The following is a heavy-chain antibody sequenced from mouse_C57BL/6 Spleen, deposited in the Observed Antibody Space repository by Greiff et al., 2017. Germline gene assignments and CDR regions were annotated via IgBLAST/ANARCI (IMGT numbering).Heavy chain of an antibody. D-gene: IGHD2-1*01. V-gene: IGHV1-9*01. J-gene: IGHJ3*01. CDR1: GYTFTGYW. CDR3: AKPSFYYGNYTWFAY. Sequence: VQLQQSGAELMKPGASVKLSCKATGYTFTGYWIEWVKQRPGHGLEWIGEILPGSGSTNYNEKFKGKATFTADTSSNTAYMQLSSLTTEDSAIYYCAKPSFYYGNYTWFAYWGQGTLVTVSA. CDR2: ILPGSGST.